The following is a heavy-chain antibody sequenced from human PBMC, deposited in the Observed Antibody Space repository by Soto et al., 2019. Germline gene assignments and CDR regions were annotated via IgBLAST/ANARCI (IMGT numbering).Heavy chain of an antibody. Sequence: SQTLSLTCAISGDSVSSNSAAWNWIRQSPSRGLEWLGRTYYRSKWYNDYAVSVKSRITINPDTSKNQFSLQLNSVTPEDTAVYYCARDVFAWGGVTRTFFAYWGQGTLVTVSS. V-gene: IGHV6-1*01. J-gene: IGHJ4*02. CDR2: TYYRSKWYN. CDR3: ARDVFAWGGVTRTFFAY. D-gene: IGHD1-7*01. CDR1: GDSVSSNSAA.